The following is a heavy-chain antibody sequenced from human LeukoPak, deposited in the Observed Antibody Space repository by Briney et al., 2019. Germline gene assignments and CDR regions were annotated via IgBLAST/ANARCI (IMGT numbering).Heavy chain of an antibody. J-gene: IGHJ6*02. CDR1: GFTFSSYA. D-gene: IGHD3-10*01. Sequence: GGSLRLSCAASGFTFSSYAMSWVRQAPGKGLEWVSAISGSGGSTYYADAVRGRFTISRDNSRNTLYLQMHSLGAEDTAVYYCANTLVRGVPSMDVWGQGTTVTVSS. V-gene: IGHV3-23*01. CDR3: ANTLVRGVPSMDV. CDR2: ISGSGGST.